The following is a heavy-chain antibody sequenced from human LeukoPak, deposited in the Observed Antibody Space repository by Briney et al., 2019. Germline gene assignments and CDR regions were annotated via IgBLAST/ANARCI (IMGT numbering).Heavy chain of an antibody. J-gene: IGHJ4*02. V-gene: IGHV4-61*01. D-gene: IGHD3-9*01. CDR3: ARRGDILTGYLGYFDY. Sequence: SETLSLTCTVSGGSVSSGSYYWSWIRQPPGKGLEWIGYIYYRGSTNYNPSLKSRVTMSVDTSKNQFSLKLSSVTAADTDVYYCARRGDILTGYLGYFDYWGQGTLVTVSS. CDR2: IYYRGST. CDR1: GGSVSSGSYY.